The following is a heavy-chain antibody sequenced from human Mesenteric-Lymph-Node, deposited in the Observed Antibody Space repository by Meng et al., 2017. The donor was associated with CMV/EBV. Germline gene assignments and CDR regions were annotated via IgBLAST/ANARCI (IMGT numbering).Heavy chain of an antibody. V-gene: IGHV1-3*04. CDR1: RYTFSNCA. J-gene: IGHJ4*02. Sequence: KATRYTFSNCAVHWVRQGPGQRLEWMGWINTDKGKTRYSQNFQGRVTFTSDTSAGTAYMEVSSLRSEDTAVYYCARFMIPYYYFDYWGQGTLVTVSS. D-gene: IGHD3-10*01. CDR3: ARFMIPYYYFDY. CDR2: INTDKGKT.